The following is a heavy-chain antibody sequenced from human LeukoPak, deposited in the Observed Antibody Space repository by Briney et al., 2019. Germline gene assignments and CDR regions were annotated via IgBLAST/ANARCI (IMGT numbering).Heavy chain of an antibody. D-gene: IGHD3-22*01. V-gene: IGHV3-15*01. CDR2: IKSKTNGGTS. J-gene: IGHJ4*02. CDR1: GFTFSDVW. Sequence: PGGSLRLSCAATGFTFSDVWMTWVRQAPGKGLEWVGRIKSKTNGGTSDYAAPAQGRFAISRDDSTNTLYLQMNSLQTEDTAVYFCVTASEAYYSDSMGYFSGSFDYWGQGTLVTVSS. CDR3: VTASEAYYSDSMGYFSGSFDY.